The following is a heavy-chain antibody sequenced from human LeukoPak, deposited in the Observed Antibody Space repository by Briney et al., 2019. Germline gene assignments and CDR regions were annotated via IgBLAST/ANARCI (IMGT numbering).Heavy chain of an antibody. Sequence: KTSETLSLTCTVSGGSISSYYWSWIRQPPGRGLEWIGYIYYSGSTNYNPSLKSRVTISVDTSKNQFSLKLSSVTAADTAVYYCARRPLGAAFDYWGQGTLVTVSS. CDR1: GGSISSYY. CDR2: IYYSGST. CDR3: ARRPLGAAFDY. D-gene: IGHD2-15*01. J-gene: IGHJ4*02. V-gene: IGHV4-59*08.